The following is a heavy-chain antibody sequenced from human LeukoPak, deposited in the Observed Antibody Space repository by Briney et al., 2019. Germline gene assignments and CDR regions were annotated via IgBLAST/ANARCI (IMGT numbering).Heavy chain of an antibody. Sequence: ASVKVSFKASGYTFNSYDISWVRQAPGQGLEWKAWISTYNGNTNYALKVQGRATMTTDTSTSTAYMELTSLRSEDTAVYSCARVQVAGTRDAFDIWGQGTMVTVSS. CDR1: GYTFNSYD. CDR2: ISTYNGNT. CDR3: ARVQVAGTRDAFDI. D-gene: IGHD6-19*01. J-gene: IGHJ3*02. V-gene: IGHV1-18*01.